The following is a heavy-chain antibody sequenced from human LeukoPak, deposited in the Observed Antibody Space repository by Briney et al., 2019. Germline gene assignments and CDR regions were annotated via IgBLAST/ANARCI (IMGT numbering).Heavy chain of an antibody. CDR3: ATADWESFYFDS. CDR2: TSYSEGT. J-gene: IGHJ4*02. V-gene: IGHV4-31*03. D-gene: IGHD1-26*01. CDR1: GGSVSRGGYY. Sequence: SETLSLTCTVSGGSVSRGGYYWNWIRQHPGKGLEWIGFTSYSEGTYYNPSLMSRITISVGRSQNQFSLKMRDVTAADTAAYFCATADWESFYFDSWGQGALVAVSS.